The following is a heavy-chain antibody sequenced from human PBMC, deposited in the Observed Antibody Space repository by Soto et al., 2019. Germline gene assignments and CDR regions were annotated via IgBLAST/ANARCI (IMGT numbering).Heavy chain of an antibody. CDR3: GTVFEH. J-gene: IGHJ4*02. V-gene: IGHV3-74*01. Sequence: EVQLVESGGGSVQPGGSLRLSCVASRITFTNYWMHWVRQVPGKGLVWVARVDSDGRGTSYADFVKGRFTISRDNAKNTLYLQMNSLRVEDTAMYYCGTVFEHWGQGIPVTVS. CDR2: VDSDGRGT. CDR1: RITFTNYW.